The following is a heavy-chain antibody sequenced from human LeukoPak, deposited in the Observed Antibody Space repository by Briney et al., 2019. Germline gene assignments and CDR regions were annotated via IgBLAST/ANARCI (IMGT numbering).Heavy chain of an antibody. CDR3: ARSGVAALRN. D-gene: IGHD2-15*01. CDR2: INHSGST. Sequence: PETLSLTCAVYGGSFSGYYWSWIRQPPGKGLEWIGEINHSGSTNYNPSLKSRVTISVDTSKNQFSLKLSSVTAADTAVYYCARSGVAALRNWGQGTLVTVSS. CDR1: GGSFSGYY. J-gene: IGHJ4*02. V-gene: IGHV4-34*01.